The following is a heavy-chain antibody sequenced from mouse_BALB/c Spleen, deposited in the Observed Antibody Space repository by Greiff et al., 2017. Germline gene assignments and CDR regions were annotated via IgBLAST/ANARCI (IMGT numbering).Heavy chain of an antibody. CDR3: ARDLANALLAMDY. D-gene: IGHD2-10*01. CDR1: GFTFSDYY. J-gene: IGHJ4*01. CDR2: ISDGGSYT. V-gene: IGHV5-4*02. Sequence: EVKLMESGGGLVKPGGSLKLSCAASGFTFSDYYMYWVRQTPEKRLEWVATISDGGSYTYYPDSVKGRFTISRDNAKNNLYLQMSSLKSEDTAMYYCARDLANALLAMDYWGQGTSVTVSS.